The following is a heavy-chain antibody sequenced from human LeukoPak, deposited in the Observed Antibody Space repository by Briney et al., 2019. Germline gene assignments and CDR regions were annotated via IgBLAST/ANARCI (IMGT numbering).Heavy chain of an antibody. D-gene: IGHD2-2*02. CDR2: NFPHDSNT. J-gene: IGHJ6*02. CDR3: AKFGIRGCSSSTRCYTSFFYYGMDV. CDR1: GSIFGDYW. V-gene: IGHV5-51*01. Sequence: GASLKISCTGSGSIFGDYWIWWLRHTPGEGQELRGSNFPHDSNTNYSPSFEDQVTISVDKTINTAYVEWGSLRVSDTAIYYCAKFGIRGCSSSTRCYTSFFYYGMDVWGQGTTVTVSS.